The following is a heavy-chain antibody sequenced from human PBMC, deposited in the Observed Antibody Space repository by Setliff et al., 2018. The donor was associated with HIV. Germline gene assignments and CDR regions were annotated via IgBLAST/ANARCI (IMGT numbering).Heavy chain of an antibody. CDR1: GGSISSGSYY. CDR2: IYTSGTT. D-gene: IGHD3-22*01. V-gene: IGHV4-61*02. Sequence: PSETLSLTCTVSGGSISSGSYYWSWIRQPAGKGLEWIGRIYTSGTTYYNPSLQSRVTLSVDTSKNQFSLKLSSVTAADTAFYYCAKPYYDISGYYFYYFDYWGQGTLVTVSS. J-gene: IGHJ4*02. CDR3: AKPYYDISGYYFYYFDY.